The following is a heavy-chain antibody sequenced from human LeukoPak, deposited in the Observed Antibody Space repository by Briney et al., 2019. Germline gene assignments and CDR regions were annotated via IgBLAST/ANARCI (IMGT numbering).Heavy chain of an antibody. CDR2: IIPIFGTA. Sequence: ASVKVSFKASGGTFISYAISWVRQAPGQGLEWMGGIIPIFGTANYAQKFQGRVTITADESASTAYMELSSLRSEDTAVYYCARAGDTAMVTLDYWGQGTLVTVSS. V-gene: IGHV1-69*13. J-gene: IGHJ4*02. D-gene: IGHD5-18*01. CDR1: GGTFISYA. CDR3: ARAGDTAMVTLDY.